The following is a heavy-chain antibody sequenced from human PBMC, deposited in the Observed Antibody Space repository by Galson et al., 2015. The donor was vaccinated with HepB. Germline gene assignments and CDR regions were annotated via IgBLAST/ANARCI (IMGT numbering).Heavy chain of an antibody. CDR1: GFTFSFYS. V-gene: IGHV3-21*01. D-gene: IGHD2-15*01. CDR2: ISSSTSYI. J-gene: IGHJ5*02. Sequence: SLRLSCAASGFTFSFYSMNWVRQAPGKGLEWVSSISSSTSYIYYADSVKGRFTISRDNAKNSLYLQMNSLRAEDTAVYYCARGIVVVVAATPGSSWFDPWGQGTLVTVSS. CDR3: ARGIVVVVAATPGSSWFDP.